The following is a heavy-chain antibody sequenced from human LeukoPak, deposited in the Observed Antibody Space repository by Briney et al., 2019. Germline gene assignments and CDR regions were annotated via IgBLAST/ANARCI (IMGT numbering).Heavy chain of an antibody. CDR1: GYTFTSYD. Sequence: ASVKVSCKASGYTFTSYDINWVRQATGQGLEWMGLMNPNSGNTGYAQKFQGRVTMTRNTSISTAYMELSSLRSEDTAVYYCARKYSSGWKLSVFQHWGQRTLVTVSS. CDR2: MNPNSGNT. J-gene: IGHJ1*01. CDR3: ARKYSSGWKLSVFQH. D-gene: IGHD6-19*01. V-gene: IGHV1-8*01.